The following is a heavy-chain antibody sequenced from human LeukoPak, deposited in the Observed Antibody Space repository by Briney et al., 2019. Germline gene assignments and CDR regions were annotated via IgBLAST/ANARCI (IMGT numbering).Heavy chain of an antibody. CDR1: GGSISSSSYY. CDR3: ARDQLVWYSSGGGYFDY. Sequence: SETLSLTCTVSGGSISSSSYYWGWIRQPPGKGLEWIGSIYYSGSTYYNPSLKSRVTISVDTSKNQFSLKLSSVTAADTAVYYCARDQLVWYSSGGGYFDYWGQGTLVTVSS. J-gene: IGHJ4*02. V-gene: IGHV4-39*07. D-gene: IGHD6-19*01. CDR2: IYYSGST.